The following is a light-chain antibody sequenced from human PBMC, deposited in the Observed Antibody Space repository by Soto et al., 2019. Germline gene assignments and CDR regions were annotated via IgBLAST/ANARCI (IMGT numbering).Light chain of an antibody. Sequence: QSVLTQPPSASGSPGQSVTISCTGTSSDVGGYNYVSWYQQHPGKAPRLMVYEVTKRPSGVPARFSGSKSGNTASLTVSGLRAEDEADYYCSSHAGINNVVFGGGTKVTVL. J-gene: IGLJ3*02. V-gene: IGLV2-8*01. CDR1: SSDVGGYNY. CDR3: SSHAGINNVV. CDR2: EVT.